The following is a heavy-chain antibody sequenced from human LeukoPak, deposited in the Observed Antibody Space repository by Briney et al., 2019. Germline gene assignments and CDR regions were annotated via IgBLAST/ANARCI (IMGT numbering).Heavy chain of an antibody. D-gene: IGHD3-22*01. Sequence: SETLSLTCTVSGGSISSSSYYWGWIRQPPGKGLTWIGEINHSGSINYNPSLKSRVTISLDTSKSQFSLKLSSVTAADTAVYYCARGKYDSGGYYLDYWGQGTLVTVSS. CDR2: INHSGSI. J-gene: IGHJ4*02. CDR1: GGSISSSSYY. V-gene: IGHV4-39*07. CDR3: ARGKYDSGGYYLDY.